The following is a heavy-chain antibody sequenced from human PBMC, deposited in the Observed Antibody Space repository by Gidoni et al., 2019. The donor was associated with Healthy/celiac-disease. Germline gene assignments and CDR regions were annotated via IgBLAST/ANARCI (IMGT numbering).Heavy chain of an antibody. CDR2: ISGIGGST. V-gene: IGHV3-23*01. J-gene: IGHJ5*02. CDR1: GFTFSSYD. Sequence: EATLLEDGGGLVQPGGSMRLSCAASGFTFSSYDISWVRQDSGKGLAWVSAISGIGGSTYYADSVKCRFTISRDNSKNTLYLQMNSLRAEDTAVYYCAKGIRAFITISQFDPWGQGTLVTVSS. CDR3: AKGIRAFITISQFDP. D-gene: IGHD3-9*01.